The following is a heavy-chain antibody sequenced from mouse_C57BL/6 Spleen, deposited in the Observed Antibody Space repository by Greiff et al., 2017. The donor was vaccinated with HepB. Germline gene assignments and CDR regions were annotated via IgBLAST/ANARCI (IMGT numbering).Heavy chain of an antibody. CDR1: GYSITSGYY. V-gene: IGHV3-6*01. CDR2: ISYDGSN. Sequence: DVKLQESGPGLVKPSQSLSLTCSVTGYSITSGYYWNWIRQFPGNKLEWMGYISYDGSNNYNPSLKNRISITRDTSKNQFFLKLNSVTTEDTATYYCARDQGPYYAMDYWGQGTSVTVSS. D-gene: IGHD3-2*02. J-gene: IGHJ4*01. CDR3: ARDQGPYYAMDY.